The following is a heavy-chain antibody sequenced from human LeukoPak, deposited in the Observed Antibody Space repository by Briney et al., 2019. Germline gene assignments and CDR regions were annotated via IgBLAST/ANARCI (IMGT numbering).Heavy chain of an antibody. D-gene: IGHD3-3*01. CDR1: GFTFSSYG. CDR2: IWYDGSNK. CDR3: ARAGRCLEWLLDY. Sequence: GRSLRLSCAASGFTFSSYGMHWVRQAPGKGLEWVAVIWYDGSNKYYADSVKGRFTISRDNSKNTLYLQMNSLRAEDTAVYYYARAGRCLEWLLDYCGEGKLVTASS. V-gene: IGHV3-33*08. J-gene: IGHJ4*02.